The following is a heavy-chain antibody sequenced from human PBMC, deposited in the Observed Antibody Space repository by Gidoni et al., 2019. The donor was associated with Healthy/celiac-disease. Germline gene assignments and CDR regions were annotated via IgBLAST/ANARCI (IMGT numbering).Heavy chain of an antibody. CDR2: IYPSGST. V-gene: IGHV4-61*02. Sequence: QVQLQESGPGLVKPSQTLSLTCTVSGGSISSGSYYWSWIRQPAGKGLEWIGRIYPSGSTNYNPSLKSRVTISVDTSKNQFSLKLSSVTAADTAVYYCAREGDGYCSGGSCYWVYWGQGTLVTVSS. J-gene: IGHJ4*02. D-gene: IGHD2-15*01. CDR3: AREGDGYCSGGSCYWVY. CDR1: GGSISSGSYY.